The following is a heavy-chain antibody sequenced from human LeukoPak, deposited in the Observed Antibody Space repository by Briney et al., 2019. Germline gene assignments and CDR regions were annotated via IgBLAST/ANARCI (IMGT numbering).Heavy chain of an antibody. CDR1: GYTFTSYG. V-gene: IGHV1-18*01. J-gene: IGHJ6*02. D-gene: IGHD3-22*01. CDR2: ISAYNGNT. CDR3: ARLGRDDSLEDYYGMDV. Sequence: ASVKVSCKASGYTFTSYGISWVRQAPGQGLEWMGWISAYNGNTNYAQKLQGRVTMTTDTSTSTAYMELGSLRSDDTAVYYCARLGRDDSLEDYYGMDVWGQGTTVTVSS.